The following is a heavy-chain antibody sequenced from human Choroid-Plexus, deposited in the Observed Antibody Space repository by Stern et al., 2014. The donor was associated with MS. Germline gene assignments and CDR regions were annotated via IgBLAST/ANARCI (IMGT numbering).Heavy chain of an antibody. CDR1: GFTFGSCA. D-gene: IGHD2/OR15-2a*01. CDR3: AKDRQYLTYFFDH. Sequence: QVQLVESGGDVVQPGRPLRLSCAVSGFTFGSCAMHWVRQAPGKGLEWVAGVSYDGSNKFYADSVKGRFTISRDNSQNTLYMQMSSLRPEDTAVYYCAKDRQYLTYFFDHWGQGSLVTVSS. J-gene: IGHJ5*02. CDR2: VSYDGSNK. V-gene: IGHV3-30*18.